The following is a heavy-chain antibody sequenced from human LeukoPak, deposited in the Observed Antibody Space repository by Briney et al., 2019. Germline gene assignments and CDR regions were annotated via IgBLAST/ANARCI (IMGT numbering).Heavy chain of an antibody. V-gene: IGHV1-18*01. D-gene: IGHD3-22*01. J-gene: IGHJ3*02. Sequence: ASVKVSCKASGYTFTSYGISWVRQAPGQGLEWMGWISAYNGNTNYAQKLQGRVTMTTDTSTSTAYMELRSLRSEDTAVYYCALNYYDSSGSDAFDIWGQGTMVTVSS. CDR1: GYTFTSYG. CDR3: ALNYYDSSGSDAFDI. CDR2: ISAYNGNT.